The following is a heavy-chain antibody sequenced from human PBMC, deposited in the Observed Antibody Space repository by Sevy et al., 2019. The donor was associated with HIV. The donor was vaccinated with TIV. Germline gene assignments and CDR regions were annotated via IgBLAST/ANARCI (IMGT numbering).Heavy chain of an antibody. J-gene: IGHJ4*02. CDR1: GGSISSSSYY. D-gene: IGHD4-4*01. V-gene: IGHV4-39*01. CDR2: IYYSGST. Sequence: SETLSLTCTVSGGSISSSSYYWGWIRQPPGKGLEWIGSIYYSGSTYYNPSLKSRVTISVDTSKNQFSLKLSSVTAADTAVYYCARRGGNSMGPYYYFDYWGQGTLVTVSS. CDR3: ARRGGNSMGPYYYFDY.